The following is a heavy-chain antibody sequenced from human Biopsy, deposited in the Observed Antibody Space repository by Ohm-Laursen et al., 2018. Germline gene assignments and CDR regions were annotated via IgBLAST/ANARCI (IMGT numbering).Heavy chain of an antibody. D-gene: IGHD6-19*01. Sequence: ASVKVSCKASGGAFTNYAINWVRQAPGHGLEWRGGIITVSETAGYAERFQGRVTIPADVTTTTAYMDLSGLRSEATAVYYCVAYPSSGFFENNDDFAMDVWGQGTTVIVSS. CDR2: IITVSETA. CDR3: VAYPSSGFFENNDDFAMDV. V-gene: IGHV1-69*13. J-gene: IGHJ6*02. CDR1: GGAFTNYA.